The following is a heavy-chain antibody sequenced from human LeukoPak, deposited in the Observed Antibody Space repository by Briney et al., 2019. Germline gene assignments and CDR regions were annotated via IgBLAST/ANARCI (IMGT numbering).Heavy chain of an antibody. CDR3: AKDRPSPLFDYYDSSGYNSPGY. CDR2: ISYDGSNK. CDR1: GFTFSSYG. J-gene: IGHJ4*02. V-gene: IGHV3-30*18. Sequence: PGRSLRLSCAASGFTFSSYGMHWVRQAPGKGLEWVAVISYDGSNKYYADSVKGRFTISRDNSKNTLYLQMSSLRAEDTAVYYCAKDRPSPLFDYYDSSGYNSPGYWGQGTLVTVSS. D-gene: IGHD3-22*01.